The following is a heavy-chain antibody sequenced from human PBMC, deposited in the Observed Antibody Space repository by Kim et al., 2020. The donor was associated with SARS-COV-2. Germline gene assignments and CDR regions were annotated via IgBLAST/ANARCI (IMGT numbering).Heavy chain of an antibody. J-gene: IGHJ6*02. V-gene: IGHV3-7*01. Sequence: GGSLRLSCAASGFTFSSYWMSWVRQAPGKGLEWVANIKQDGSEKYYVDSVKGRFTISRDNAKNSLYLQMNSLRAEDTAVYYCARDPLLLWFGEPTRGGYYYYGMDVWGQGTTVTVSS. CDR2: IKQDGSEK. CDR1: GFTFSSYW. D-gene: IGHD3-10*01. CDR3: ARDPLLLWFGEPTRGGYYYYGMDV.